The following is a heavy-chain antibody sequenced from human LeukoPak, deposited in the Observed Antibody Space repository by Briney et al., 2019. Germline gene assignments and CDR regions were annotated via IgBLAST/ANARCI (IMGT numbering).Heavy chain of an antibody. Sequence: GASVKVSCKASGYTFTSYGISWVRQAPGQGLEWMGWISAYNGNTNYAQKPQGRVTMTTDTSTSTAYMELRSLRSEDTAVYYCARDSSGYYRFDYWGQGTLVTVSS. V-gene: IGHV1-18*01. J-gene: IGHJ4*02. D-gene: IGHD3-22*01. CDR3: ARDSSGYYRFDY. CDR1: GYTFTSYG. CDR2: ISAYNGNT.